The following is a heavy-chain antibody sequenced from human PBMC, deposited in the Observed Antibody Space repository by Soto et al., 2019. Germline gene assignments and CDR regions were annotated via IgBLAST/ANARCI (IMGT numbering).Heavy chain of an antibody. CDR2: IYYSGST. V-gene: IGHV4-59*01. J-gene: IGHJ4*02. CDR1: GGSISSYY. D-gene: IGHD3-3*01. Sequence: SETQSLTCTVSGGSISSYYWSWIRQPPGKGLEWIGYIYYSGSTNYNPSLRSRVTISVDTSKNQFSLKLSSVTAADTAVYYCARDARLRFFDYWGQGTLVTVSS. CDR3: ARDARLRFFDY.